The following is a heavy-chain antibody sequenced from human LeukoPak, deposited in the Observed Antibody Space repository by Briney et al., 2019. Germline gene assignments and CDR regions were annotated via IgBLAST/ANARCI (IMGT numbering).Heavy chain of an antibody. Sequence: SVTVSCTASGGTFSSYAISWVRQAPGQGLEWMGGIIPIFGTANYAQKFQGRVTITADESTSTAYMELSSLRSEDTAVYYCARGAAGDGYSWFDYWGQGTLVTVSS. CDR3: ARGAAGDGYSWFDY. V-gene: IGHV1-69*13. D-gene: IGHD5-24*01. J-gene: IGHJ4*02. CDR2: IIPIFGTA. CDR1: GGTFSSYA.